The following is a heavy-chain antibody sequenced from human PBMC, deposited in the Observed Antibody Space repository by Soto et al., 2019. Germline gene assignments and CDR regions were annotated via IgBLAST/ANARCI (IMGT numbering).Heavy chain of an antibody. CDR2: ITSSSNYI. Sequence: GGSLRLSCSASGFTFSSYSMNWVRQAPGKGLEWVSSITSSSNYIHYGDSVKGRFAISRDNAKNSLYLQMNSLRAEDTAVYYCARDVTTGAVAGYNWFDPWGQGTLVTVSS. V-gene: IGHV3-21*01. D-gene: IGHD6-19*01. J-gene: IGHJ5*02. CDR1: GFTFSSYS. CDR3: ARDVTTGAVAGYNWFDP.